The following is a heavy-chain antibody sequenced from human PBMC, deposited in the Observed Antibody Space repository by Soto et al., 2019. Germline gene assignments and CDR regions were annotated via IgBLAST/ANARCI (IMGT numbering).Heavy chain of an antibody. D-gene: IGHD3-22*01. CDR2: ISAYNGNT. V-gene: IGHV1-18*01. J-gene: IGHJ4*02. CDR3: ARIPRVTMIVVVPFDY. Sequence: ASVKVSCKASGYTFTSYGICWVRQAPGKGLEWMGWISAYNGNTNYAQKLQGRVTMTTDTSTSTAYMELRSLRSDDTAVYYCARIPRVTMIVVVPFDYWGQGTLVTVSS. CDR1: GYTFTSYG.